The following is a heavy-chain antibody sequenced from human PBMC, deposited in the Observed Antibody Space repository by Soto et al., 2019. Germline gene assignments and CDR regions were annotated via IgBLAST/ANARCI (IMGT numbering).Heavy chain of an antibody. V-gene: IGHV1-2*02. D-gene: IGHD3-22*01. CDR2: INPNSGGT. CDR3: ARVPNYYYDSSGYDPAFDI. Sequence: ASVKVSCKASGYTFTGYYMHWLRQAPGQGLEWMGWINPNSGGTNYAQKFQGRVTMTRDTSISTACMELSRLRSDDTAVYYCARVPNYYYDSSGYDPAFDIWGQGTMVTVSS. J-gene: IGHJ3*02. CDR1: GYTFTGYY.